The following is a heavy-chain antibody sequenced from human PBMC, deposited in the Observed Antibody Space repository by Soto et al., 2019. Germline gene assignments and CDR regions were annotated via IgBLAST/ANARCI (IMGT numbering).Heavy chain of an antibody. V-gene: IGHV3-21*01. J-gene: IGHJ4*02. Sequence: EVQLVESGGGLVKPGGSLRLSCASSGFTFSSYSMNWVRQAPGKGLEWVSSITYSSNYIYYADSVKGRFTISRDNAKNSLYRQMNSLRAEDTAVYYCARSRSGWYSAIDYWGQGTLVTVSS. CDR2: ITYSSNYI. CDR3: ARSRSGWYSAIDY. CDR1: GFTFSSYS. D-gene: IGHD6-19*01.